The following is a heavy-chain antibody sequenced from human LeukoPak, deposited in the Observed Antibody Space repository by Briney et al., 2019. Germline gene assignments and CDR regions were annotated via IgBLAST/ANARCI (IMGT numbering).Heavy chain of an antibody. CDR1: GYTFNSYG. V-gene: IGHV1-18*04. D-gene: IGHD2-21*02. CDR2: ISIYTGNT. CDR3: ARVRGTALTAYPGYFDY. Sequence: ASVKDSCKASGYTFNSYGISWVRQAPGQGLEWMGWISIYTGNTKYREKFQGRATMTRDTSTSTAYLEVRSLSSDDTAVYYCARVRGTALTAYPGYFDYWGQGTLVTVSS. J-gene: IGHJ4*02.